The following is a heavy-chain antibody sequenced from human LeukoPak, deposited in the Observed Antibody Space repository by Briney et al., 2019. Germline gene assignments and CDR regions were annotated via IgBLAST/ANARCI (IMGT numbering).Heavy chain of an antibody. V-gene: IGHV3-48*03. D-gene: IGHD3-16*02. CDR1: GFTFSSYE. J-gene: IGHJ4*02. CDR2: ISSSGSTI. CDR3: AGTYYDYVWGSYRPGVFDY. Sequence: GGSLRLSCAASGFTFSSYEMNWVRQAPGKGLEWVSYISSSGSTIYYADSVKGRFTISRDNAKNSLYPQMNSLRAEDTAVYYCAGTYYDYVWGSYRPGVFDYWGQGTLVTVSS.